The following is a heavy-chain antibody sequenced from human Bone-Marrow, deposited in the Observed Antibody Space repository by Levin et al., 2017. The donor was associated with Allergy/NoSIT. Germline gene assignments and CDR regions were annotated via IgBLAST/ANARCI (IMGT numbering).Heavy chain of an antibody. J-gene: IGHJ4*02. V-gene: IGHV3-23*01. CDR1: GFTFSNFA. CDR3: AKRLCGSSCYGNDY. Sequence: GESLKISCAASGFTFSNFAMSWVRQPPGKGLEWVSTISGSGGSTYYADSVKGRFTISRDNSKNTLFLQMTSLRAEDTAVFFCAKRLCGSSCYGNDYWGQGTQVTVSS. D-gene: IGHD2-15*01. CDR2: ISGSGGST.